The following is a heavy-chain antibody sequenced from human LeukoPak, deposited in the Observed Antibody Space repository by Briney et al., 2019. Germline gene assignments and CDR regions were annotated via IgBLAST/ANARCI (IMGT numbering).Heavy chain of an antibody. CDR1: GLTFSSYS. CDR2: ISTRSGTYT. D-gene: IGHD3-22*01. V-gene: IGHV3-21*01. CDR3: ASSGAISMIRNNWFDP. Sequence: SGGGLVKPGESLRLSCAASGLTFSSYSFHWVRQAPGKGLEWVSSISTRSGTYTYYADSVKGRFIISRGNAKNSLYLQMNSLRSDDTAVYYCASSGAISMIRNNWFDPWGQGALVTVSA. J-gene: IGHJ5*02.